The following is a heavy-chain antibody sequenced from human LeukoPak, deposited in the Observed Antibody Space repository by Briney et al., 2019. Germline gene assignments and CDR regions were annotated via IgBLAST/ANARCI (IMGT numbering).Heavy chain of an antibody. D-gene: IGHD3-9*01. J-gene: IGHJ4*02. CDR2: ISGSGGST. CDR3: AKLPVGYDILTGYYGTFDY. Sequence: PGGSLRLSCAASGFTFSSYAMSWARQAPGKGLEWVSAISGSGGSTYYADSVKGRFTISRDNSKNTLYLQMNSLRAEDTAVYYCAKLPVGYDILTGYYGTFDYWGQGTLVTVSS. CDR1: GFTFSSYA. V-gene: IGHV3-23*01.